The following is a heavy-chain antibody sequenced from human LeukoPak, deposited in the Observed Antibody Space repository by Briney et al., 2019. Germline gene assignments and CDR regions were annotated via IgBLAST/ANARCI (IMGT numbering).Heavy chain of an antibody. D-gene: IGHD3-9*01. Sequence: PSETLSLTCTVSGGSISSGSYYWGWIRQPPGKGLEWIGSIYYSGSTYYNPSLKSRVTISVDTSNNQFSLKLSSVTAADMAVYYCARHGAMTGNFRHWGQGTLVTVSS. V-gene: IGHV4-39*01. CDR3: ARHGAMTGNFRH. CDR2: IYYSGST. J-gene: IGHJ1*01. CDR1: GGSISSGSYY.